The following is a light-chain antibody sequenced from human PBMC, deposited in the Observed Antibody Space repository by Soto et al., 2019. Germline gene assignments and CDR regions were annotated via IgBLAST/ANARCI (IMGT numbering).Light chain of an antibody. V-gene: IGKV3-15*01. CDR1: QSVSSS. CDR2: GAS. Sequence: EIVMTQSPATLSVSPGERATLSCRASQSVSSSLAWYQQKPGQAPRLLIYGASTRATVIPARFSGSGSGTEFTLTISSLQSVDFAVYYCQQYNNWPQTFGPGTKVYIK. J-gene: IGKJ3*01. CDR3: QQYNNWPQT.